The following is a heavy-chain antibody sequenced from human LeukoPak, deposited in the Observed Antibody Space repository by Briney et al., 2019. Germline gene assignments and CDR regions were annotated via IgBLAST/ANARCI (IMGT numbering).Heavy chain of an antibody. CDR2: ISGSGGST. D-gene: IGHD3-22*01. J-gene: IGHJ4*02. CDR1: GFTFSSYA. CDR3: AKAPRSYYYDSSGDYYFDY. V-gene: IGHV3-23*01. Sequence: GRSLRLSCAASGFTFSSYAMSWVRQAPGKGLEWVSAISGSGGSTYYADSVKGRFTISRDNSKNTLYLQMNSLRAEDTAVYYCAKAPRSYYYDSSGDYYFDYWGQGTLVTVSS.